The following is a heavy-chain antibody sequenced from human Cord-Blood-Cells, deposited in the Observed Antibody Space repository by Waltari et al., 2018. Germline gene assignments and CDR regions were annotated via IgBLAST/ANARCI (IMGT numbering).Heavy chain of an antibody. CDR1: AGSFSGYY. CDR3: ARGKPPSSSIDY. CDR2: INHSGRT. Sequence: QVQLQQWGAGLLKPSETLSLTCAVYAGSFSGYYWSWIRQPPGKGLEWIVEINHSGRTNYNPSLKSRVTISVDTSKNQFSLKLSSVTAADTAVYYCARGKPPSSSIDYWGQGTLVTVSS. D-gene: IGHD6-6*01. V-gene: IGHV4-34*01. J-gene: IGHJ4*02.